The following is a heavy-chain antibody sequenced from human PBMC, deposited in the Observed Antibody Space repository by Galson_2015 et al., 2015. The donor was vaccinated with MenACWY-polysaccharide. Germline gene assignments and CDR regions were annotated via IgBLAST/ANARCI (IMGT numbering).Heavy chain of an antibody. CDR1: GSTFSSHS. D-gene: IGHD2-21*01. CDR3: SYSITGDYLEY. V-gene: IGHV3-48*01. J-gene: IGHJ4*02. Sequence: MRLSCAASGSTFSSHSIIWVRQAPGKGLEWVTNINTSGSTRYYADSVKCRFTVSRDNDKNLVYLQVISLRAEETAVYYCSYSITGDYLEYWGQGSLVTVSS. CDR2: INTSGSTR.